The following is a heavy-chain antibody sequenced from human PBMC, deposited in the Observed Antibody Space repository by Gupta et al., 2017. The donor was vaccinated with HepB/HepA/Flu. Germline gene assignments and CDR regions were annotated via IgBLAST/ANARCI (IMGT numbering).Heavy chain of an antibody. J-gene: IGHJ6*04. V-gene: IGHV4-34*01. Sequence: QVQVQQWGAGLLKPSETLSLTCAVYGGSFSGYYWSWIRQPPGKGLEWIGEINHSGSTNYNPSLKSRVTISVDTSKNQFSRKLRSVTAAETAVYDCARGRGNGGASISHSDLDVGGKGTTVTVSS. CDR2: INHSGST. CDR1: GGSFSGYY. D-gene: IGHD2-8*01. CDR3: ARGRGNGGASISHSDLDV.